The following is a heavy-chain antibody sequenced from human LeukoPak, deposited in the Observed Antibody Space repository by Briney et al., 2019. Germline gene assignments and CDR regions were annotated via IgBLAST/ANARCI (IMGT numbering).Heavy chain of an antibody. V-gene: IGHV3-48*01. Sequence: PGGSLRLSCAASGFTISRYDMNWVRQAPGKGLEWLSYISRSGSSTYYADSVQGRFAISRDDAKNSLYLQMNTLRAEDTAVYYCARAPAEGGDYDLLYYYYYGMDVWGQGTTVTVSS. J-gene: IGHJ6*02. CDR3: ARAPAEGGDYDLLYYYYYGMDV. D-gene: IGHD2-21*02. CDR2: ISRSGSST. CDR1: GFTISRYD.